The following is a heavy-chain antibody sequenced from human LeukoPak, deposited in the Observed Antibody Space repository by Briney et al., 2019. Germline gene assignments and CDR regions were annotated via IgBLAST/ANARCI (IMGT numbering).Heavy chain of an antibody. CDR2: ISSSGITI. CDR3: ARRGYDFWSGYYTYYFDY. Sequence: SGGSLRLSCAASGFTFSDYYMTWIRQAPGKGLEWVSYISSSGITIYYADSVRGRFTISRDNAKNSLYLQMNSLRAEDTALYYCARRGYDFWSGYYTYYFDYWGQGTLVTVSS. J-gene: IGHJ4*02. D-gene: IGHD3-3*01. V-gene: IGHV3-11*01. CDR1: GFTFSDYY.